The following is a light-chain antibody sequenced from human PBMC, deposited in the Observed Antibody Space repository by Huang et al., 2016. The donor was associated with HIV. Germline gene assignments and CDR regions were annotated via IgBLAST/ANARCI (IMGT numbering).Light chain of an antibody. V-gene: IGKV3-15*01. CDR1: QSVSSN. J-gene: IGKJ1*01. Sequence: EIVMTQSPATLSVSPGERATLSCRASQSVSSNLAWYQQKPGQPPRLLIYYASTRATGFPARVSGSGSGTEFTLTISSLQSEDFAVYYCQQYNNWPRTFGQGTKVEIK. CDR3: QQYNNWPRT. CDR2: YAS.